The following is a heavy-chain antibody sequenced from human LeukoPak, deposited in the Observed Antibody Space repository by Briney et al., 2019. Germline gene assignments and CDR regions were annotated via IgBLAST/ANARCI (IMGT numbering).Heavy chain of an antibody. CDR1: GYTFTSYG. Sequence: GASVKVSCKASGYTFTSYGISWVRQAPGQGLEWMGWISAYNGNTNYAQKLQGRVTMTTDTSTNTAFMELRSLRSGDTAVYYCARDLTVVTPDAFDIWGQGTMVTVSS. CDR2: ISAYNGNT. CDR3: ARDLTVVTPDAFDI. V-gene: IGHV1-18*01. J-gene: IGHJ3*02. D-gene: IGHD4-23*01.